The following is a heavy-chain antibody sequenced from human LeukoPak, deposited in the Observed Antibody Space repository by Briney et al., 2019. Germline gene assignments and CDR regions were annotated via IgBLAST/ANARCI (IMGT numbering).Heavy chain of an antibody. CDR3: ARDSSSICYYYGMDV. D-gene: IGHD6-6*01. Sequence: ASVKVSCKASGYTFTSYAMNWVRQAPGQGLEWMGWINTNTGNPTYAQGFTGRFVFSLDTSVSTAYLQISSLKAEDTAVYYCARDSSSICYYYGMDVWGQGTTVTVSS. J-gene: IGHJ6*02. V-gene: IGHV7-4-1*02. CDR1: GYTFTSYA. CDR2: INTNTGNP.